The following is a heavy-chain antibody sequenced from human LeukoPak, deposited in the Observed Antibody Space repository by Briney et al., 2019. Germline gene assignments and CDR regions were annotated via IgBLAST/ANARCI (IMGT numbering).Heavy chain of an antibody. V-gene: IGHV1-2*06. D-gene: IGHD2-21*02. CDR1: GYTFTGYY. CDR2: INPNSGGT. Sequence: ASVKVSCKASGYTFTGYYMHWVRQAPEQGLERMGRINPNSGGTNYAQKFQGRVTMTRDTSISTAYMELSRLRSDDTAVYYCARGPFIVVVTDRFDYWGQGTLVTVSS. CDR3: ARGPFIVVVTDRFDY. J-gene: IGHJ4*02.